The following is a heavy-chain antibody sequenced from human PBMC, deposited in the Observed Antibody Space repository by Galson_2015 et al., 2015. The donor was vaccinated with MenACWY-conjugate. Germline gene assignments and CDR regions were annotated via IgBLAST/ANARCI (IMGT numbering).Heavy chain of an antibody. Sequence: QSGAEVKKPGESLRISCTGSGYSFTSYWVSWVRQMPGKGLEWMGRIDPSDSYTNYSPSFQGHVTISADKSISTAYLQWSSLKASDTAMYYCARQLMPPYGMDVWGQGTTVTVSS. D-gene: IGHD2-2*01. CDR2: IDPSDSYT. J-gene: IGHJ6*02. CDR1: GYSFTSYW. CDR3: ARQLMPPYGMDV. V-gene: IGHV5-10-1*01.